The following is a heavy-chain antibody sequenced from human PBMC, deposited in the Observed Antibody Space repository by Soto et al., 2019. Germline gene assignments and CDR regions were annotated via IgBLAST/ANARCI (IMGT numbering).Heavy chain of an antibody. D-gene: IGHD2-2*01. Sequence: QVQLVQSGAEVKKPGASVKVSCKASGYTFTSYGISWVRQAPGQVLEWMGWISAYNGNTNYAQKLQGRDTMTTDTSTSTAYMELRSLRSDDSAVYDCAREYCSSTSCYYYYGMDVWGQGTTVTVSS. J-gene: IGHJ6*02. V-gene: IGHV1-18*01. CDR2: ISAYNGNT. CDR3: AREYCSSTSCYYYYGMDV. CDR1: GYTFTSYG.